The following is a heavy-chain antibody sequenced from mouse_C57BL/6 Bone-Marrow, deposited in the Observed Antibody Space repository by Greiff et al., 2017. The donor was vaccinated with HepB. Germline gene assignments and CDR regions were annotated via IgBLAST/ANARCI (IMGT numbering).Heavy chain of an antibody. CDR3: TRSTMVTMRTFYYAMDY. CDR2: IDPETGGT. D-gene: IGHD2-2*01. J-gene: IGHJ4*01. Sequence: VQLQQSGAELVRPGASVTLSCKASGYTFTDYEMHWVKQTPVHGLEWIGAIDPETGGTAYNQKFKGKAILTADKSSSTAYMELRSLTSEDAAVYYCTRSTMVTMRTFYYAMDYWGQGTSVTVSS. CDR1: GYTFTDYE. V-gene: IGHV1-15*01.